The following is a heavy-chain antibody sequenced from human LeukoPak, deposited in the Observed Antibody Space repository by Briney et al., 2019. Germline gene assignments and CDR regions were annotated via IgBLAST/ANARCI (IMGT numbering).Heavy chain of an antibody. V-gene: IGHV3-11*06. CDR1: GFTFSDYY. CDR3: ARVWVVAGSGERAFDI. D-gene: IGHD6-19*01. CDR2: ISSSSSYK. Sequence: PGGSLRLSCAASGFTFSDYYMSWIRQAPGKGLEWVSYISSSSSYKNYADSVKGRFTISRDNAKNSLYLQMNSLRAEDTAVYYCARVWVVAGSGERAFDIWGQGTMVTVSS. J-gene: IGHJ3*02.